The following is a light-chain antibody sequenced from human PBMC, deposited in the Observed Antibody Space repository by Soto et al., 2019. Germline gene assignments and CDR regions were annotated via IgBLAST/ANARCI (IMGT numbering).Light chain of an antibody. CDR1: SSDVGAYKY. V-gene: IGLV2-14*01. J-gene: IGLJ2*01. CDR3: SSYTSISTLV. Sequence: QSVLTQPRSVSGSPGQSVTISCTGTSSDVGAYKYVSWYQHYPGEAPKVMIYEVTKRPSGVSNRFSGSKSGNTASLTISGLQAEDESDYYCSSYTSISTLVFGGGTKVTVL. CDR2: EVT.